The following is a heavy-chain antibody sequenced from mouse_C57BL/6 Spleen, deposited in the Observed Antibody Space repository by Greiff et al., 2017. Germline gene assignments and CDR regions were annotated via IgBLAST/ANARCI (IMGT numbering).Heavy chain of an antibody. V-gene: IGHV5-17*01. Sequence: EVQLVESGGGLVKPGGSLKLSCAASGFTFSDYGMHWVRQAPEKGLEWVAYISSGSSTIYYADTVKGRFTISRDTDKTNMFLQMTSLSSEDTAMYNCERAIYDDYYPYYAMDYWGKGTTVTVSS. J-gene: IGHJ4*01. CDR3: ERAIYDDYYPYYAMDY. D-gene: IGHD2-3*01. CDR1: GFTFSDYG. CDR2: ISSGSSTI.